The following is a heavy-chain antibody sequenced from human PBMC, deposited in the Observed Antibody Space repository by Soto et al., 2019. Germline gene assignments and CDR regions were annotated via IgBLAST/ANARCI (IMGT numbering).Heavy chain of an antibody. CDR2: IYYSGST. CDR1: GGSISSYY. J-gene: IGHJ4*02. CDR3: AREVRRGNGPIDY. Sequence: SETLSLTCTVSGGSISSYYWSWIRQPPGKGLEWIGYIYYSGSTNYNPSLKSRVTISVDTSKNQFSLKLSSVTAADTAVYYCAREVRRGNGPIDYWGQGTLVTVSS. D-gene: IGHD3-10*01. V-gene: IGHV4-59*01.